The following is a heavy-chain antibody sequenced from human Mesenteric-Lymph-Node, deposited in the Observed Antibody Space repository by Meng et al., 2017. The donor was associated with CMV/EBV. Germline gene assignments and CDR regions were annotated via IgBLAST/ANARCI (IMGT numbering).Heavy chain of an antibody. CDR1: FSLSTVGVG. J-gene: IGHJ4*02. Sequence: FSLSTVGVGVGWIRQPPGKAPEWLALIYWDDDDRYRPSLESRLTITKDTSQNRVVITMTNMDPLDTATYYCAHTYYDILTGYSSFDYWGQGTLVTVSS. CDR2: IYWDDDD. CDR3: AHTYYDILTGYSSFDY. D-gene: IGHD3-9*01. V-gene: IGHV2-5*02.